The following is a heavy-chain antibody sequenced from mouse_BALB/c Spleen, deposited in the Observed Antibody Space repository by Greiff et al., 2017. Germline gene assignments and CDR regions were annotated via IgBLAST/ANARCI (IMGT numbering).Heavy chain of an antibody. V-gene: IGHV1-80*01. Sequence: QVQLKQSGAELVRPGSSVKISCKASGYAFSSYWMNWVKQRPGQGLEWIGQIYPGDGDTNYNGKFKGKATLTADKSSSTAYMQLSSLTSEDSAVYFCARDYGSRDDYWGQGTTLTVSS. CDR1: GYAFSSYW. CDR3: ARDYGSRDDY. CDR2: IYPGDGDT. J-gene: IGHJ2*01. D-gene: IGHD1-1*01.